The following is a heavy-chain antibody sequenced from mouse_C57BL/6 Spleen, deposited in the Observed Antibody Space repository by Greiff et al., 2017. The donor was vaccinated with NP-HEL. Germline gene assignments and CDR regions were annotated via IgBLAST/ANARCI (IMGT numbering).Heavy chain of an antibody. CDR2: INPNNGGT. Sequence: EVQLQQSGPELVKPGASVKIPCKASGYTFTDYNMDWVKQSHGKSLEWIGDINPNNGGTIYNQKFKGKATLIVDKSSSTAYMELRSLTSEDTAVYYCARSSYYSNYYYAMDYWGQGTSVTVSS. V-gene: IGHV1-18*01. CDR1: GYTFTDYN. D-gene: IGHD2-5*01. CDR3: ARSSYYSNYYYAMDY. J-gene: IGHJ4*01.